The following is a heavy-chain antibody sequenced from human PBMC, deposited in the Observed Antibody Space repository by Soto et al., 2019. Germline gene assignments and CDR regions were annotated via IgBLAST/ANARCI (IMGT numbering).Heavy chain of an antibody. CDR3: AREGDYGDLNWFDP. CDR2: IYYSGST. J-gene: IGHJ5*02. CDR1: GGSISSGDYY. D-gene: IGHD4-17*01. Sequence: SETLSLTCTVSGGSISSGDYYWSWIRQPPGKGLEWIGYIYYSGSTYYNPSLKSRVTISVDTSKNQFSLKLSSVTAADTAVYYCAREGDYGDLNWFDPWGKGTLVTVST. V-gene: IGHV4-30-4*01.